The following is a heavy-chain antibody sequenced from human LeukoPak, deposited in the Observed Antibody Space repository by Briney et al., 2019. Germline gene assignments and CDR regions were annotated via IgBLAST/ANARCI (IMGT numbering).Heavy chain of an antibody. CDR3: ARDLGVFHYYYYGMDV. D-gene: IGHD3-16*01. CDR2: ISYDGSNK. J-gene: IGHJ6*02. V-gene: IGHV3-30*04. Sequence: GGSLRLSCAASGFTFSSYAMHWVRQAPGKGLEWVAVISYDGSNKYYADSVKGRFTISRDNSKNTLYLQMNSLRAEDTAVYYCARDLGVFHYYYYGMDVWGQGTTVTVSS. CDR1: GFTFSSYA.